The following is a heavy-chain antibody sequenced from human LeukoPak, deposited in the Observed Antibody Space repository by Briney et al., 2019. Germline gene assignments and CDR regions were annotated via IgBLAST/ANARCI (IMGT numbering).Heavy chain of an antibody. CDR1: GLTFSSHW. J-gene: IGHJ4*02. V-gene: IGHV3-74*01. Sequence: GGSLRLSCAASGLTFSSHWMHWVRQAPGKGLVWVSRITNDGSSTTYADSVKGRFSISRDNAKTSLYLQMNSLRAEDTAVYYCARTSGTGWSHWGQGTLVTVSS. CDR2: ITNDGSST. D-gene: IGHD6-19*01. CDR3: ARTSGTGWSH.